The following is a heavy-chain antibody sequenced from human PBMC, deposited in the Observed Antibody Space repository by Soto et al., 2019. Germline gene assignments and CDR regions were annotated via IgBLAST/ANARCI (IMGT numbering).Heavy chain of an antibody. Sequence: PEGSLRLSCAASGFTFSTYGMNWVRQAPGKGLEWLSSISDSGHYIYYADSVKGRFTISRDNAKNSLFLQMNSLRGEDTAVYYGAKEVGATSVYYYGMDVWGQGTTVTVFS. J-gene: IGHJ6*02. CDR2: ISDSGHYI. CDR1: GFTFSTYG. D-gene: IGHD1-26*01. V-gene: IGHV3-21*01. CDR3: AKEVGATSVYYYGMDV.